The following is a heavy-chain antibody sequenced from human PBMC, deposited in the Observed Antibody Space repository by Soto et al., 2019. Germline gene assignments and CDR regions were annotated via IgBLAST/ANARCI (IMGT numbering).Heavy chain of an antibody. CDR3: ALRSMAVVPEY. J-gene: IGHJ4*02. V-gene: IGHV4-59*01. D-gene: IGHD3-22*01. CDR2: IYYSGNT. CDR1: GGSISSYY. Sequence: SETLSLTCTVSGGSISSYYWSWIRQPPGKGLEWIGYIYYSGNTNYNPSLKSRVTLSVDTSTNQCSLTLSSMTAADTAVYYCALRSMAVVPEYWGQGTLVTVSS.